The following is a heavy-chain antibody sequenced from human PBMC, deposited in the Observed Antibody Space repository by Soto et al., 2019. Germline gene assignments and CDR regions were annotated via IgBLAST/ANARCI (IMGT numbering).Heavy chain of an antibody. V-gene: IGHV4-59*01. CDR2: IYYSGST. CDR1: GGSISSYY. J-gene: IGHJ4*02. CDR3: ASHTGSGSIPD. Sequence: TSETLSLTCTVSGGSISSYYWSWIRQPPGKGLEWIGYIYYSGSTNYNPSLKSRVTISVDTSKNQFSLKLSSVTAADTAVYYCASHTGSGSIPDWGQGTLVTVSS. D-gene: IGHD3-3*01.